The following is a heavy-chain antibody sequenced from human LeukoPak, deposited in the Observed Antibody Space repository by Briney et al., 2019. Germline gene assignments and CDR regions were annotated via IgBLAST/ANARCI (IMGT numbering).Heavy chain of an antibody. J-gene: IGHJ6*03. CDR1: GGTFSSYA. CDR2: IIPIFGTA. V-gene: IGHV1-69*06. D-gene: IGHD3-10*01. Sequence: SVKVSCKASGGTFSSYAISWVRQAPGQGLEWMGGIIPIFGTANYAQKFQGRVTITADKSASTAYMELSSLRSEDTAVYYCARTRFPYYRLSVADYYHMDVWGKGTTVTVSS. CDR3: ARTRFPYYRLSVADYYHMDV.